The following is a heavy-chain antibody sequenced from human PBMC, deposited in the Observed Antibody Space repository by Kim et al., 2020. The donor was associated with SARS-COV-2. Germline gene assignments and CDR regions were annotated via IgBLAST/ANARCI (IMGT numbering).Heavy chain of an antibody. D-gene: IGHD3-9*01. V-gene: IGHV3-33*01. J-gene: IGHJ4*02. CDR3: ADSYQYFDILTGLDD. Sequence: ANSVEGRITISRDKSKNTLYLKMNGLRAEDTAMYYCADSYQYFDILTGLDDWGLGTLVTVSS.